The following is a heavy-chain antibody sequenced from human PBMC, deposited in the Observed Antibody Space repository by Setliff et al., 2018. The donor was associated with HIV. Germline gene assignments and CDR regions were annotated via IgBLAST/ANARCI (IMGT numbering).Heavy chain of an antibody. J-gene: IGHJ4*02. CDR3: AREGPQTGDHSPALF. CDR2: ISTSGSTI. Sequence: GGSLRLSCAASGFTLSYYSMNWVRQAPGKGLEWISYISTSGSTIYYADSVKGRFTISRDNAKNSLYLQRNSLRSEDTAVYYCAREGPQTGDHSPALFWGQGTVVTVSS. V-gene: IGHV3-48*03. D-gene: IGHD7-27*01. CDR1: GFTLSYYS.